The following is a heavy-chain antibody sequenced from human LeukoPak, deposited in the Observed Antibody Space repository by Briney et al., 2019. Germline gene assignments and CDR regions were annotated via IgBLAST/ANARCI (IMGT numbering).Heavy chain of an antibody. CDR3: GGRRV. D-gene: IGHD3-16*01. J-gene: IGHJ6*04. V-gene: IGHV3-15*01. Sequence: KAGGSLRLSCTASGFNFRSAWMSWARQAPGKGLEWVGRVRSQSDAGTMDYAAHVEGRFTISRDDSKNIVYLDMNSLKTEDTAVYYCGGRRVWGNGTVVTVSS. CDR2: VRSQSDAGTM. CDR1: GFNFRSAW.